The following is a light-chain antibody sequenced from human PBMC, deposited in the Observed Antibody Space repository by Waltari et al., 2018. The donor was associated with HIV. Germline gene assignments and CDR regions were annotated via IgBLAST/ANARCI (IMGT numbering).Light chain of an antibody. Sequence: QSVLTQPPSVSGAPGQRVTISCTGSSSNIGAGYDVHWYQQLPGTAPKLLIYGNSNRPSVVPDRFSGSKSGTSASLAITGLQAEDEADYYCQSYDSSLSDSRVFGGGTKLTVL. J-gene: IGLJ3*02. V-gene: IGLV1-40*01. CDR3: QSYDSSLSDSRV. CDR2: GNS. CDR1: SSNIGAGYD.